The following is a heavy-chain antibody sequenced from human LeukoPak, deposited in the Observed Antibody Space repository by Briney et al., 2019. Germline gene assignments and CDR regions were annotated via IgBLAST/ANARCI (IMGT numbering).Heavy chain of an antibody. CDR1: GYRFTGYY. CDR2: MNPHSGDA. V-gene: IGHV1-8*01. D-gene: IGHD2-21*01. J-gene: IGHJ3*02. Sequence: ASVKVSCKASGYRFTGYYLNWVRQATGHGLEWMGWMNPHSGDADYAQNFQGRVTMTRSTSADTAYMELTSLTPEDTAVYYCARGEGVVVIAIQDAFDIWGQGTMVTASS. CDR3: ARGEGVVVIAIQDAFDI.